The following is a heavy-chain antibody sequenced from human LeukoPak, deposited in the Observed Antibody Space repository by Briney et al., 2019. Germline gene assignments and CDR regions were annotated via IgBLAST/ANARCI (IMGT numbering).Heavy chain of an antibody. CDR1: GYTFTGYY. V-gene: IGHV1-2*02. D-gene: IGHD1-26*01. CDR2: IYPNSGGT. CDR3: ARVVGATFPYFDY. Sequence: ASVKVSCKASGYTFTGYYMHWVRQAPGQGLEWMGWIYPNSGGTNYAQKFQGRVTMTRDTSISTAYMELSRLRSDDTAVYYCARVVGATFPYFDYWGQGTLVTVSS. J-gene: IGHJ4*02.